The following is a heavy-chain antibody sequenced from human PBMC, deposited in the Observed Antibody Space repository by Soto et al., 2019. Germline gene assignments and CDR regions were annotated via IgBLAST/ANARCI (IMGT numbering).Heavy chain of an antibody. J-gene: IGHJ6*02. V-gene: IGHV1-46*01. CDR1: GYTFTSYY. Sequence: ASVKVSCKASGYTFTSYYMHWVRQAPGQGLEWMGIINPSGGSTSYAQKFQGRVTMTRDTSTSTVYMELSSLRSEDTAVYYCARSHFPSNYYYDSSGYQGDYYYGMDVWGQGTTVTV. CDR2: INPSGGST. CDR3: ARSHFPSNYYYDSSGYQGDYYYGMDV. D-gene: IGHD3-22*01.